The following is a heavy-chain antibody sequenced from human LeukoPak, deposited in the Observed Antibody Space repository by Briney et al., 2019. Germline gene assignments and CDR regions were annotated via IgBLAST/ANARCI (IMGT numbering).Heavy chain of an antibody. V-gene: IGHV4-4*07. CDR1: SGPISGYY. J-gene: IGHJ3*02. D-gene: IGHD6-6*01. CDR2: IYTSGST. Sequence: SETLSLTCAVSSGPISGYYWSWIRQPPGKGLEWIGRIYTSGSTNYNPSHKSRVTISVDTSKNQFSLKLSSVTAADTAVYYCAREGEQLDKYAFDIWGQGTMVTVSS. CDR3: AREGEQLDKYAFDI.